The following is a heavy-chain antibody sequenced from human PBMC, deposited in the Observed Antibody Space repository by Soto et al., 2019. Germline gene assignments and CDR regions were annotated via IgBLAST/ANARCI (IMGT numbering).Heavy chain of an antibody. Sequence: GESLKISCEGSGFSFSNYGIHWVRQAPGKGLGWVAVISHDGNSHHLADSVRGRFTISRDNSKNTVFLHMTSLRREDSAVYHCVKAQERSAQYFAVVITAFDFWGQGTMVTVSS. CDR3: VKAQERSAQYFAVVITAFDF. D-gene: IGHD3-22*01. CDR1: GFSFSNYG. CDR2: ISHDGNSH. V-gene: IGHV3-30*18. J-gene: IGHJ3*01.